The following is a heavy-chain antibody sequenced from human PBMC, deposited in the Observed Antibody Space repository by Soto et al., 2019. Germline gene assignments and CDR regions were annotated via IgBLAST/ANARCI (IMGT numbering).Heavy chain of an antibody. CDR2: TRNKANSYAT. D-gene: IGHD3-3*01. CDR1: GFTFSDHY. CDR3: ARISTFEGMDV. J-gene: IGHJ6*02. V-gene: IGHV3-72*01. Sequence: GGSLRLTCAASGFTFSDHYMDWVRQAPGKGLEWLGRTRNKANSYATEYAASVKGRFIISRDDSRNSLYLQMNSLKTEDTAVYYCARISTFEGMDVWGQGTTVTVSS.